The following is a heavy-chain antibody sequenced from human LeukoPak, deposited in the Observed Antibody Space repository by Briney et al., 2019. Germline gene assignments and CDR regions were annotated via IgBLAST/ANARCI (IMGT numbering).Heavy chain of an antibody. Sequence: GASVKVSCKASGYTFTGYYMHWVRQAPGQGLEWMGWINPNSGGTNYAQKFQGRVTMTRDTSISTAYMELSRLRSDDTAVYYCAREAPISDSGNYYKSLGYWGQGTLVTVSS. J-gene: IGHJ4*02. CDR3: AREAPISDSGNYYKSLGY. CDR1: GYTFTGYY. CDR2: INPNSGGT. D-gene: IGHD3-10*01. V-gene: IGHV1-2*02.